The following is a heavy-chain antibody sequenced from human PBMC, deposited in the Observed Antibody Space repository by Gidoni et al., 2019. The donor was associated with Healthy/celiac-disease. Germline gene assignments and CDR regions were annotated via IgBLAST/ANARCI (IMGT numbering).Heavy chain of an antibody. D-gene: IGHD3-22*01. CDR1: GGSISSGSYY. CDR2: IYTSGST. CDR3: ARTADGSGFFLGDFDY. J-gene: IGHJ4*02. Sequence: QVQLQESGPGLVKPSQTLSLTCPVSGGSISSGSYYWSWIRQPAGKGLEWIGRIYTSGSTNYNPSLKSRVTISVDTSKNQFSLKLSSVTAADTAVYYCARTADGSGFFLGDFDYWGQGTLVTVSS. V-gene: IGHV4-61*02.